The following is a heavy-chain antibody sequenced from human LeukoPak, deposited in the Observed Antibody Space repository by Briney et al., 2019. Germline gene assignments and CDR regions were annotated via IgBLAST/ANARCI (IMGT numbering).Heavy chain of an antibody. CDR2: IHYNGNT. CDR1: GDSISTSGYY. Sequence: SETLSLTCTVSGDSISTSGYYWSWIRQHPGTGLEWIAYIHYNGNTYYNPSLESRVTMSVDTSSNQFSLNVASVTAADTAVYYCARVRDDYFFDYWGQGILVTVSS. V-gene: IGHV4-31*03. J-gene: IGHJ4*02. D-gene: IGHD3-3*01. CDR3: ARVRDDYFFDY.